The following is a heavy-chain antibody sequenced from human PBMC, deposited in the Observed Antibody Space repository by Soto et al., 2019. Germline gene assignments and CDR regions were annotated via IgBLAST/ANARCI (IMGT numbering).Heavy chain of an antibody. Sequence: SETLSLTCTVSGDSIISIYHWAWIRQPPGRSLEWIASIFHTGTTYYTPSLKSRVTISVDTSKNQFSLKLSSVTAADTAVYYCASSLRGYSVQFDYWGQGTLVTVSS. CDR1: GDSIISIYH. V-gene: IGHV4-38-2*02. D-gene: IGHD5-18*01. CDR3: ASSLRGYSVQFDY. CDR2: IFHTGTT. J-gene: IGHJ4*02.